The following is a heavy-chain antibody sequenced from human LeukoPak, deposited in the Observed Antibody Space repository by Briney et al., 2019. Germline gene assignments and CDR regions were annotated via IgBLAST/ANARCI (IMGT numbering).Heavy chain of an antibody. J-gene: IGHJ3*02. D-gene: IGHD2-15*01. V-gene: IGHV4-39*07. CDR3: ARRGYCSGGSCYYSARNAFDI. CDR1: GGSINSRNYY. Sequence: SETLSLTCTVSGGSINSRNYYWAWIRQPPGKGLEWIGSMYYSGNTYYNPSLKSRVTISVDTSKNQFSLKLSSVTAADTAVYYCARRGYCSGGSCYYSARNAFDIWGQGTMVTVSS. CDR2: MYYSGNT.